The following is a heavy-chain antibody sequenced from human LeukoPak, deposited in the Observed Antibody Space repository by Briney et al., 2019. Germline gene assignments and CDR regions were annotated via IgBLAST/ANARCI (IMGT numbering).Heavy chain of an antibody. V-gene: IGHV3-23*01. CDR1: GVTFSSYA. J-gene: IGHJ4*02. Sequence: GGSLRLSCAASGVTFSSYAMSWVRQAPGKGLEWVSAISGSGGSTYYADSVKGRFTISRDNSKNTLYLQMNSLRAEDTAVYYCAKVSVLLWFGELVPSYFDYWGQGTLVTVSS. D-gene: IGHD3-10*01. CDR3: AKVSVLLWFGELVPSYFDY. CDR2: ISGSGGST.